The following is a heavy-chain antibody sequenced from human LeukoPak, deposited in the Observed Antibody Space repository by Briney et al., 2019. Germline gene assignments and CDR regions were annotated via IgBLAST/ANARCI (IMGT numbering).Heavy chain of an antibody. Sequence: GGSLRLSCAASGFTFSSYSMNWVRQAPGKGLEWVSVIYSGGSTYYADSVKGRFTISRDNSKNTLYLQMNSLRAEDTAVYYCARVDGYNFNWGQGTLVTVSS. J-gene: IGHJ4*02. D-gene: IGHD5-24*01. V-gene: IGHV3-66*01. CDR1: GFTFSSYS. CDR2: IYSGGST. CDR3: ARVDGYNFN.